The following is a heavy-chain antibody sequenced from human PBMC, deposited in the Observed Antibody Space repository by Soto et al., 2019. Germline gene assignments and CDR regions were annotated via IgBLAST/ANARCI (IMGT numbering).Heavy chain of an antibody. D-gene: IGHD2-2*01. CDR3: ARDFGVVLVPAAIVAELDP. J-gene: IGHJ5*02. CDR2: INAGSGNI. V-gene: IGHV1-3*01. CDR1: GYTFSNYA. Sequence: GASVKVSCKTSGYTFSNYAIHWVRQAPGQRFEWMGWINAGSGNIKYSQKFQDRVTITRDTSASTVYMELRSLRSDDTAVYYCARDFGVVLVPAAIVAELDPWGQGALVAVSS.